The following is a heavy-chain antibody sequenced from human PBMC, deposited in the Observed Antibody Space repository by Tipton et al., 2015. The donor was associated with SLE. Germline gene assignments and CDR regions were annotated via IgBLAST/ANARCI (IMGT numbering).Heavy chain of an antibody. D-gene: IGHD2-15*01. J-gene: IGHJ3*02. CDR1: GASVNSFH. Sequence: TLSLTCTVSGASVNSFHWSWIRQPQGTGLEWIGYVFYSGSTNYNPSLKSRVTMSVDMLKNQFPLKLSSVTAADTAVYYCAGDFPLEPNPLLLVFVIWGAATKVAVSS. V-gene: IGHV4-59*02. CDR3: AGDFPLEPNPLLLVFVI. CDR2: VFYSGST.